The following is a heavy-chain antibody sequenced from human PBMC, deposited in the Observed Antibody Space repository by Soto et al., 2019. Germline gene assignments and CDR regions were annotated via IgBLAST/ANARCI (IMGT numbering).Heavy chain of an antibody. Sequence: SVKVSCKASGGTFSSYTISWVRQAPGQGLEWMGRIIPILGIANYAQKFQGRVTITADKSTSTAYMELSSLRSEDTAVYYCARAEYSSSPDYYYYGMDVWGQGTTVTVSS. V-gene: IGHV1-69*02. CDR1: GGTFSSYT. D-gene: IGHD6-13*01. CDR3: ARAEYSSSPDYYYYGMDV. J-gene: IGHJ6*02. CDR2: IIPILGIA.